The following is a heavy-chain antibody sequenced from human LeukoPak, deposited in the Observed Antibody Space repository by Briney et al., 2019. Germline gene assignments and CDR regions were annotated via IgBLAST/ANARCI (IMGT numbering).Heavy chain of an antibody. CDR1: GYSISSGYY. D-gene: IGHD6-13*01. CDR3: ARVFRQQLVRGYWFDP. J-gene: IGHJ5*02. V-gene: IGHV4-38-2*02. CDR2: IYHSGST. Sequence: SETLSLTCTVSGYSISSGYYWGWIRPPPGKGLEWIGSIYHSGSTYYNPSLKSRVTISVDTSKNQFSLKLSSVTAADTAVYYCARVFRQQLVRGYWFDPWGQGTLVTVSS.